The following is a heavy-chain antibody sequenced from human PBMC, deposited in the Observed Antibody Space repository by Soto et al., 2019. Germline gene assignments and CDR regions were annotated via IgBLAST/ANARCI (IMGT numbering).Heavy chain of an antibody. J-gene: IGHJ4*02. Sequence: GASVKVSCKTSGYTFTNFGISWLRQAPGQRLEWMGWINAGYGNTKSSQKFQDRVTISRDTSASTAYMELTSLRSEDTAVYYCARDTGDGTFDFWGQGTLVTVS. D-gene: IGHD7-27*01. CDR1: GYTFTNFG. V-gene: IGHV1-3*01. CDR2: INAGYGNT. CDR3: ARDTGDGTFDF.